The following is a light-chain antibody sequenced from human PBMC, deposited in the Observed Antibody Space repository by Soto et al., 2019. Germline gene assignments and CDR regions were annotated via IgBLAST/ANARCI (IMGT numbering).Light chain of an antibody. J-gene: IGKJ1*01. V-gene: IGKV3-20*01. Sequence: EIVLTQSPGTLSLSPGDRATLSCCASQTVSSNFLAWYQQRPAQAPRLLIHGASTRATGITDRFSGSVSATDFTLTISRLEPEDFAVYYCQQYGTSPRTFGQGTKVDI. CDR2: GAS. CDR1: QTVSSNF. CDR3: QQYGTSPRT.